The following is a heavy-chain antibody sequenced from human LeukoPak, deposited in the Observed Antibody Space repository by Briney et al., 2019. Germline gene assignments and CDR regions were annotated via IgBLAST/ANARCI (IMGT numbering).Heavy chain of an antibody. CDR3: ARVGRESSTGWLDY. J-gene: IGHJ4*02. V-gene: IGHV1-2*06. D-gene: IGHD6-19*01. Sequence: GASVKVSCKASGYTFTSYGISWVRQAPGQGPEWMGRINVKSGATDYAQKFQGRVTVTRDTSISTAYMELSSLRSDDTAVYYCARVGRESSTGWLDYWGQGTLVTVSS. CDR2: INVKSGAT. CDR1: GYTFTSYG.